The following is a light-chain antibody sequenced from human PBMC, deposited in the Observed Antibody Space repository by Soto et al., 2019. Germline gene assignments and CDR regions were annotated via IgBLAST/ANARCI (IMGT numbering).Light chain of an antibody. Sequence: EIIMTQSPATLSVSPGERATLSCRASQSVSSNLAWYRQRPGQAPRLLIYGTSTRATGIPDRFSGSGSGTEFTLTIRSLQSEAFAVYYCQQYDSWPPSFTFGPGTKVDLK. CDR2: GTS. CDR1: QSVSSN. V-gene: IGKV3-15*01. CDR3: QQYDSWPPSFT. J-gene: IGKJ3*01.